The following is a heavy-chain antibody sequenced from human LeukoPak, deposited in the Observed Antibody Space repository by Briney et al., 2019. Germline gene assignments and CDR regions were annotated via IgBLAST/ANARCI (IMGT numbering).Heavy chain of an antibody. CDR1: GGSFSGYY. D-gene: IGHD3-10*02. Sequence: SSETLSLTCAVYGGSFSGYYWSWIRQPPGKGLEWIGEINHSGSTNYNPSLKSRVTISVDTSKNQFSPKLSSVTAADKAVYYCARGPPMSYWGQGTLVTVSS. CDR3: ARGPPMSY. J-gene: IGHJ4*02. V-gene: IGHV4-34*01. CDR2: INHSGST.